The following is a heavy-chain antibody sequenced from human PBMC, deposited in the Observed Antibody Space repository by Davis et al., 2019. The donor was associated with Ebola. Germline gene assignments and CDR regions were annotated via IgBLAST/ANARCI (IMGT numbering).Heavy chain of an antibody. V-gene: IGHV3-48*04. J-gene: IGHJ6*02. CDR1: GFTFSSYG. CDR3: ARDSGSYLYYYYYGMDV. Sequence: PGGSLRLSCAASGFTFSSYGMNWVRQAPGKGLEWVSYISSSGSTIYYADSVKGRFTISRDNAKNSLYLQMNSLRAEDTAVYYCARDSGSYLYYYYYGMDVWGQGTTVTVSS. CDR2: ISSSGSTI. D-gene: IGHD1-26*01.